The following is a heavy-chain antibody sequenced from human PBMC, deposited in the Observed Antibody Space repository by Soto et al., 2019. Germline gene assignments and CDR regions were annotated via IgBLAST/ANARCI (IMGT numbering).Heavy chain of an antibody. CDR1: GGSISSGDYY. CDR3: ASLRITMVRGVIPKA. J-gene: IGHJ5*02. D-gene: IGHD3-10*01. V-gene: IGHV4-30-4*01. Sequence: QVQLQESGPGLVKPSQTLSLTCTVSGGSISSGDYYWSWIRQPPGKGLEWIGYIYYSGSTYYNPSLKSRVTISVDTSKNQFSLKLSSVTAADTAVYYCASLRITMVRGVIPKAWGQGTLVTVSS. CDR2: IYYSGST.